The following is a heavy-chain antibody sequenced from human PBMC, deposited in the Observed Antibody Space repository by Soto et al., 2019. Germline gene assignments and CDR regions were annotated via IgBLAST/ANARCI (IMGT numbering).Heavy chain of an antibody. D-gene: IGHD6-6*01. J-gene: IGHJ6*02. CDR1: GGSISSGGYY. CDR3: ARGSSIAGLYYGMDV. V-gene: IGHV4-31*03. Sequence: PSETLSLTCTVSGGSISSGGYYWTWIRQHPGKGLEWIGYNYYSGITYYNTSLKSRVTISLDTSKNQISLKLSSVTAAYTAVYYCARGSSIAGLYYGMDVWGQGTTVTVSS. CDR2: NYYSGIT.